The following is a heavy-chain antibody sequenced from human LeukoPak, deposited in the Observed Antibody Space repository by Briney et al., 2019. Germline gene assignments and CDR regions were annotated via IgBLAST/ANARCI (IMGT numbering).Heavy chain of an antibody. CDR2: IYTSGST. CDR3: ARDRLMVYAGPWFDP. D-gene: IGHD2-8*01. CDR1: GGSISSNY. Sequence: ASETLSLTCTVSGGSISSNYWSWIRQPAAPGLEWIGLIYTSGSTNYNPSLKRRVTMSVDTSKNQFSLKLSSVTAADTAVYYCARDRLMVYAGPWFDPWGQGTLVTVSS. J-gene: IGHJ5*02. V-gene: IGHV4-4*07.